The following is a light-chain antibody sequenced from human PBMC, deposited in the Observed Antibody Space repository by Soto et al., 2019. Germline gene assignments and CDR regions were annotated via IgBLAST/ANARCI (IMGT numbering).Light chain of an antibody. CDR1: QSVYKNF. CDR3: QQYGSAPPP. Sequence: EIVLTQSPGTLSLSPGERATLSGRASQSVYKNFLAWYQQKPGQDPRLLSNGASNRATGIPDRFSGSGSGTVFSLTSDILEPEDFAVDFCQQYGSAPPPFGGGTKVAIK. V-gene: IGKV3-20*01. CDR2: GAS. J-gene: IGKJ4*01.